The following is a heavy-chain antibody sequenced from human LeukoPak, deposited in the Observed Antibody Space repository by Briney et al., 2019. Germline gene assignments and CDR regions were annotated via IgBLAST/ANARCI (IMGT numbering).Heavy chain of an antibody. V-gene: IGHV5-51*01. CDR1: GYSFTSYR. J-gene: IGHJ4*02. D-gene: IGHD3-10*01. CDR2: IYPGDSDT. Sequence: GESLKISCKGSGYSFTSYRIGWVRQMPGKGLEWMGIIYPGDSDTRSSPSFQGQVTISADKSISTAYLQWSSLKASDTAMYYCARPARRGFGDRPPHYYFDYWGQGTLVTVSS. CDR3: ARPARRGFGDRPPHYYFDY.